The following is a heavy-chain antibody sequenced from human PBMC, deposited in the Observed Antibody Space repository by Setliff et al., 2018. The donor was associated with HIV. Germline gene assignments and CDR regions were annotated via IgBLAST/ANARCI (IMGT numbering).Heavy chain of an antibody. Sequence: SETLSLTCTVSGGSLSSSSYSWGWIRQPPGKGLEWITIIYYSGNTYYNPSLKSRITLSVDTSKNQFSLRLTSVTASDTAVYYCARIQWLVPGGWFDPWGQGTLVTVTS. J-gene: IGHJ5*02. CDR2: IYYSGNT. CDR1: GGSLSSSSYS. D-gene: IGHD6-19*01. CDR3: ARIQWLVPGGWFDP. V-gene: IGHV4-39*01.